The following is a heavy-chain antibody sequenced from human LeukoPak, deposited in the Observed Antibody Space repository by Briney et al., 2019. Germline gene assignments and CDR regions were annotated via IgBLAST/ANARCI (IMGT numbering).Heavy chain of an antibody. CDR3: ARDPYSGSYGSYYYYMDV. CDR1: GITFSRHW. J-gene: IGHJ6*03. CDR2: IDSDGSST. D-gene: IGHD1-26*01. Sequence: PGGSLRLSCAASGITFSRHWMHWVRQAPGKGLVWVSRIDSDGSSTNYADDVKGRFTISRDNAKNSLYLQMNSLGPEDTAVYFCARDPYSGSYGSYYYYMDVWGKGTTVTVSS. V-gene: IGHV3-74*01.